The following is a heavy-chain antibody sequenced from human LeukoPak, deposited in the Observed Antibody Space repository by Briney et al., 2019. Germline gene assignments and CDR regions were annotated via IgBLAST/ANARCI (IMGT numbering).Heavy chain of an antibody. CDR1: GGSISSDY. J-gene: IGHJ3*02. CDR3: ARHGQEGDLPGSGSYNAFDI. V-gene: IGHV4-59*08. D-gene: IGHD3-10*01. CDR2: IYYSRST. Sequence: SETLSLTCIVSGGSISSDYWTWIRQPPGKGLEWIGNIYYSRSTNYNPSLKSRVTISVHTSKKQFSLKLSSVTAADTALYYCARHGQEGDLPGSGSYNAFDIWGQGTMVTVSS.